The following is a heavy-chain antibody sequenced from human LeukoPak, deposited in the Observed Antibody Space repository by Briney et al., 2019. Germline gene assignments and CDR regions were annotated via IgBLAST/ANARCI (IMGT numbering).Heavy chain of an antibody. CDR3: ARDDSSGYYRPLDY. CDR1: GGSISSGGYY. V-gene: IGHV4-31*03. D-gene: IGHD3-22*01. J-gene: IGHJ4*02. CDR2: IYYSGST. Sequence: SETLSLTCTVSGGSISSGGYYWSWIRQHPGKGLEWIGYIYYSGSTYYNPSLKSRVTISVDTSKNQFSLKLSSVTAADTAVYYCARDDSSGYYRPLDYWGQGTLVTVSS.